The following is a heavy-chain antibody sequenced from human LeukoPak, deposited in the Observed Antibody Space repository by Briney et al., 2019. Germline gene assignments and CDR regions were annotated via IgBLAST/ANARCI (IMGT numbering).Heavy chain of an antibody. D-gene: IGHD3-10*01. CDR3: ARDHSIYFYGSGSFADY. Sequence: ASVKVSCKASGYRFTNYGISWVRQAPGRGLEWMGWISTYNGNTNYPENLQGRVTLTTDTSTSTVYMELRSLRSDDTAVYYCARDHSIYFYGSGSFADYWGQGNLVTVSS. V-gene: IGHV1-18*01. J-gene: IGHJ4*02. CDR2: ISTYNGNT. CDR1: GYRFTNYG.